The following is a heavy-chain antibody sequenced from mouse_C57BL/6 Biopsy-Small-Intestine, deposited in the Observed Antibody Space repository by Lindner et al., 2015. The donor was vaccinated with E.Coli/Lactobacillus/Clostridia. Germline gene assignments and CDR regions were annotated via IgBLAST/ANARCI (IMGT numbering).Heavy chain of an antibody. CDR1: GYTFTDYN. V-gene: IGHV1-18*01. Sequence: VQLQESGPELVKPGASVKIPCKASGYTFTDYNMDWVKQSHGKSLEWIGDINPNNGGTIYNQKFKGKATLTVDKSSSTAYMEFRSLTSEDTAVYYCARRGFYDGYYVLDYWGQGTTLTVSS. CDR2: INPNNGGT. J-gene: IGHJ2*01. D-gene: IGHD2-3*01. CDR3: ARRGFYDGYYVLDY.